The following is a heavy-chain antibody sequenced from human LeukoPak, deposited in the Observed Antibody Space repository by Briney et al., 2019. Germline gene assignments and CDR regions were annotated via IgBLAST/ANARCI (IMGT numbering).Heavy chain of an antibody. CDR2: ISASGFST. CDR3: VKVDPATVAPGVFYYYYYMDV. Sequence: GGSLRLSCTASGFTFSSHVMSWVRQVPGKGLEWVSAISASGFSTFYADSVKGRFTISRDNSKTSVSLQMNSLRAEDTAMYYCVKVDPATVAPGVFYYYYYMDVWGKGTTVTVSS. J-gene: IGHJ6*03. D-gene: IGHD4-23*01. V-gene: IGHV3-23*01. CDR1: GFTFSSHV.